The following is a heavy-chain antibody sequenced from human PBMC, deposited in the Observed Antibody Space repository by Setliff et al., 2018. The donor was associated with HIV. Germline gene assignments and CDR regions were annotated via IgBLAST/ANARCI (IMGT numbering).Heavy chain of an antibody. Sequence: SETLSLTCTVSGVSITSTNFYWGWIRQPPGKGLEWIGSISSGGNTYYNTSLKSRVTMSIDTSNNQFSLKLSSVTAADTSVYHCARLYLNTGGYWASTYRYLDVWGRGTLVTVSS. J-gene: IGHJ2*01. D-gene: IGHD2-8*02. CDR3: ARLYLNTGGYWASTYRYLDV. CDR2: ISSGGNT. CDR1: GVSITSTNFY. V-gene: IGHV4-39*01.